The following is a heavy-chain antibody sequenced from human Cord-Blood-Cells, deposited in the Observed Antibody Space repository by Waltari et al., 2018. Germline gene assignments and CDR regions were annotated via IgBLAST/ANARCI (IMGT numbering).Heavy chain of an antibody. V-gene: IGHV4-38-2*01. Sequence: QVQLQESGPGLVKPSETLSLTCAVSGYSTSSGYYWGWIRQPPGKGLEWIGSIYHSGSTYYNPSLKSRVTISVDTSKNQFSLKLSSVTAADTAVYYCARVYFGTEFWGQGTLVTVSS. CDR2: IYHSGST. J-gene: IGHJ4*02. D-gene: IGHD3-10*01. CDR3: ARVYFGTEF. CDR1: GYSTSSGYY.